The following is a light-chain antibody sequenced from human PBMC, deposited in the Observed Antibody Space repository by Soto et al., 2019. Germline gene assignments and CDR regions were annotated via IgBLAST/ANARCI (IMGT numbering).Light chain of an antibody. V-gene: IGKV3-20*01. CDR3: EQYGSSPMYT. J-gene: IGKJ2*01. CDR1: QSVSSSY. CDR2: GAS. Sequence: EIVLTQSPGTLSLPPGERATLSCRASQSVSSSYLAWYQQKVGQAPRLLIYGASSRATGIPDRFSGSGSGTDFTLTISRLVPEDFAVYYCEQYGSSPMYTVGQGTKLEIK.